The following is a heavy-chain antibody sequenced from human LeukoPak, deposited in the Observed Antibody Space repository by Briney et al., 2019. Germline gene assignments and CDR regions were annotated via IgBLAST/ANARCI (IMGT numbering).Heavy chain of an antibody. J-gene: IGHJ1*01. D-gene: IGHD6-19*01. CDR3: TRNSGWYGLS. V-gene: IGHV3-15*01. Sequence: GGSLRLSCAASGFTFSNAWMSWVRQAPGKGLEWVGRIKSKTDGGTTDYAAPVKGRLTISRDDSKNTLYLQMNSLRAEDTAVYYCTRNSGWYGLSWGQGTLVTVSS. CDR1: GFTFSNAW. CDR2: IKSKTDGGTT.